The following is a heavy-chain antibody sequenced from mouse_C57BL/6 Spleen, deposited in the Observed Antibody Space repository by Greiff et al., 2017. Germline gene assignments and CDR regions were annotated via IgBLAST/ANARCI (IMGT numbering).Heavy chain of an antibody. J-gene: IGHJ2*01. CDR1: GYTFTSYG. CDR3: ARYYGSYVGAYYFDY. D-gene: IGHD2-1*01. Sequence: QVQLKQSGAELARPGASVKLSCKASGYTFTSYGISWVKQRTGQGLEWIGEIYPRSGNTYYNEKFKGKATLTADKSSSTAYMELRSLTSEDSAVYFCARYYGSYVGAYYFDYWGQGTTLTVSS. V-gene: IGHV1-81*01. CDR2: IYPRSGNT.